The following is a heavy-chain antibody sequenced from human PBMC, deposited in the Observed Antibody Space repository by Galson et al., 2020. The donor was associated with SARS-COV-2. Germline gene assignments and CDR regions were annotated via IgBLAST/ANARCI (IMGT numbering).Heavy chain of an antibody. D-gene: IGHD3-3*01. V-gene: IGHV4-39*01. CDR3: ARLTIRMIFTIMTDYFFDH. J-gene: IGHJ4*02. CDR2: IYDSRKI. CDR1: GGSSSSGTYY. Sequence: SETLSLTCNVSGGSSSSGTYYWGWLRQPPGKGLEWIGSIYDSRKIYYNPSLKSRVSMSVDMSKNQFSLKLTSVTAADTAVYYCARLTIRMIFTIMTDYFFDHWGQGTLGTVSS.